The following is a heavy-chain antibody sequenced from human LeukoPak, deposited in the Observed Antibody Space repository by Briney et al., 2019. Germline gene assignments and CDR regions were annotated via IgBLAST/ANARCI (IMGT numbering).Heavy chain of an antibody. V-gene: IGHV4-39*07. D-gene: IGHD2-15*01. CDR1: GGSNSSSSYY. CDR3: ARDPGEYCSGGSCFTSFDY. J-gene: IGHJ4*02. Sequence: SETLSLTCTVSGGSNSSSSYYWGWIRQPPGKGLEWIGSIYYSGSTYYNPSLKSRVTISVDTSKNQFSLKLSSVTAADTAVYYCARDPGEYCSGGSCFTSFDYWGQGTLVTVSS. CDR2: IYYSGST.